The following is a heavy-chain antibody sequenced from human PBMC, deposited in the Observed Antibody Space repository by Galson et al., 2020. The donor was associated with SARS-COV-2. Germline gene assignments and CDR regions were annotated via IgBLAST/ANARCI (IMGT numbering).Heavy chain of an antibody. J-gene: IGHJ5*02. Sequence: ASVTVSCKVSGYTLTELSMHWLRPAPGKGLEWMGGFHPEDGETNYAQKFQGRVTMTEDTPTDTAYMELSSLRSEDTAVYYCATSAASGQINWFDPWGQGTLVTVAS. V-gene: IGHV1-24*01. CDR1: GYTLTELS. CDR3: ATSAASGQINWFDP. D-gene: IGHD2-15*01. CDR2: FHPEDGET.